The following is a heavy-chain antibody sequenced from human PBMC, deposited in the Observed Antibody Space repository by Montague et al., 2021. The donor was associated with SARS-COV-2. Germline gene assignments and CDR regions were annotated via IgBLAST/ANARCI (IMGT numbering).Heavy chain of an antibody. CDR3: ARGLKWGFLGGYYYYMDV. CDR1: GTSFSGYY. D-gene: IGHD3-3*01. J-gene: IGHJ6*03. CDR2: IHHGGST. V-gene: IGHV4-34*01. Sequence: SETLSLTCAVHGTSFSGYYWNWIRQPPGKGLEWIGEIHHGGSTNYNPSLKSRVTISADTSKNQFSLKLTSVAAADTAVYYCARGLKWGFLGGYYYYMDVWGKGTTVTVSS.